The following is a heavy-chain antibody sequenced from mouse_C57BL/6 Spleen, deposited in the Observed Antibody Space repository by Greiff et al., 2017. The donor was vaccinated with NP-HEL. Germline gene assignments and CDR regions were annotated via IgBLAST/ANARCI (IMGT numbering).Heavy chain of an antibody. CDR1: GYSITSGYY. D-gene: IGHD1-1*01. Sequence: ESGPGLVKPSQSLSLTCSVTGYSITSGYYWNWIRQFPGNKLEWMGYISYDGSNNYNPSLKNRISITRDTSKNQFFLKLNSVTTEDTATYYCARDYGSSYVEYAMDYWGQGTSVTVSS. CDR2: ISYDGSN. V-gene: IGHV3-6*01. J-gene: IGHJ4*01. CDR3: ARDYGSSYVEYAMDY.